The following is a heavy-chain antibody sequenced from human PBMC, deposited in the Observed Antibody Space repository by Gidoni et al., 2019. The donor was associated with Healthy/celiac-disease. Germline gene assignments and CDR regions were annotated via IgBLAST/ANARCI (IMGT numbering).Heavy chain of an antibody. CDR2: IYYSGCT. CDR1: GGSISSYY. D-gene: IGHD3-9*01. CDR3: AGINYDILTGSASNFDY. J-gene: IGHJ4*02. Sequence: QVQLQESGPGLVKPSETLSLTCTVSGGSISSYYWSWIRQPPGKGLEWIGYIYYSGCTNYNPSLKSRVTISVDTSKNQFSLKLSSVTAADTAVYYCAGINYDILTGSASNFDYWGQGTLVTVSS. V-gene: IGHV4-59*01.